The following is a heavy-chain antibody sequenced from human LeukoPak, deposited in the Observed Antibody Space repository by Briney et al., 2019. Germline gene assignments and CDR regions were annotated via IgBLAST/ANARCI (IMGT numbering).Heavy chain of an antibody. J-gene: IGHJ4*02. CDR2: ISVYNGNT. CDR3: ARVGGYYFAPDY. Sequence: ASVKVSCKASGCTFSSYGISWVRQAPGQGLGWMGWISVYNGNTNYAQKVQGRVTMTTDTSTSTAYMDLRSLRSDDTAVYYCARVGGYYFAPDYWGQGTLVTVSS. D-gene: IGHD2-15*01. V-gene: IGHV1-18*01. CDR1: GCTFSSYG.